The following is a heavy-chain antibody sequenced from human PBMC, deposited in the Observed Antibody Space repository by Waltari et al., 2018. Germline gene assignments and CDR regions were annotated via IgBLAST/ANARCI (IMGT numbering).Heavy chain of an antibody. CDR3: AKAWGGSYLEYYFDY. J-gene: IGHJ4*02. CDR1: GYTFTDYY. Sequence: VQLVQSGAEVKKPGATVKISCKVSGYTFTDYYMHWVRQAPGQGLEWMGGIIPIFGTANYAQKFQGRVTITADESTSTAYMELSSLRSEDTAVYYCAKAWGGSYLEYYFDYWGQGTLVTVSS. D-gene: IGHD1-26*01. CDR2: IIPIFGTA. V-gene: IGHV1-69*13.